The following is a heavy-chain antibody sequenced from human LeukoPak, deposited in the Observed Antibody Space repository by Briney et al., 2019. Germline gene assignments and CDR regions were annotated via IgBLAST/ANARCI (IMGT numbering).Heavy chain of an antibody. V-gene: IGHV4-61*02. D-gene: IGHD3-16*02. CDR3: ARDPNYDYVWGSYRNYWYFDL. Sequence: PSQTLSLTCTVSGGSISSGSYYWSWIRQPAGKGLEWIGRIYTSGSTNYNPSLKSRVTISVDTSKNQFSLKLSSVTAADTAVYYCARDPNYDYVWGSYRNYWYFDLWGRGTLVTVSS. CDR2: IYTSGST. J-gene: IGHJ2*01. CDR1: GGSISSGSYY.